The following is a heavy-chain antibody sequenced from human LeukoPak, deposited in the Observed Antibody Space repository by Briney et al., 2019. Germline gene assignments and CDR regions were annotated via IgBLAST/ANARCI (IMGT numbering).Heavy chain of an antibody. D-gene: IGHD3-16*01. CDR3: ASPSPRGGATPLVY. J-gene: IGHJ4*02. Sequence: SVKVSCKASGGTFSSYAISWVRQAPGQGLEWMGGIIPIFGTANYAQKFQGRVTITADESTSTAYMELSSLRSEDTAVYYCASPSPRGGATPLVYWGQGTLVTVSS. V-gene: IGHV1-69*13. CDR1: GGTFSSYA. CDR2: IIPIFGTA.